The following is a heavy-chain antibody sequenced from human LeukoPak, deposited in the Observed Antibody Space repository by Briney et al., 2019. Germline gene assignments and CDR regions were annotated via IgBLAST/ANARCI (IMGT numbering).Heavy chain of an antibody. J-gene: IGHJ4*02. CDR1: GFSVSSKY. CDR2: IYSGGTT. D-gene: IGHD6-19*01. V-gene: IGHV3-53*01. CDR3: TKLKGWYGDGYFDY. Sequence: PGGSLRLSCAASGFSVSSKYMSWVRQPAGKGLEWVSVIYSGGTTFYADSVKGRFTISRDNSKHTLYLQMNSLRPDDTAFYYCTKLKGWYGDGYFDYWGPGILVTVSS.